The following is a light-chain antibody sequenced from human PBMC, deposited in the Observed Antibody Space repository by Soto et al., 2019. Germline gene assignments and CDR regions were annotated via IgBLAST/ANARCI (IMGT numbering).Light chain of an antibody. J-gene: IGLJ1*01. CDR2: DVS. CDR1: SSDVGGYNY. Sequence: QSVLTQPRSVSGSPEQSVTISCTGTSSDVGGYNYVSWYQQHPGKAPKLMIYDVSKRPSGVPDRFSGSKSGNTASLTISGLQAEDEADYYCCSYAGSSYVFGTGTKLTVL. V-gene: IGLV2-11*01. CDR3: CSYAGSSYV.